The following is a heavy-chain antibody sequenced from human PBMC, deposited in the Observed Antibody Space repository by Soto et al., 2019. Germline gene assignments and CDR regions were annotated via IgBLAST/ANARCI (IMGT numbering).Heavy chain of an antibody. D-gene: IGHD2-15*01. CDR1: GYTFTSYA. J-gene: IGHJ6*02. CDR3: ARGGGCSGGSCYCVDYYYYGMDV. CDR2: INAGNGNT. V-gene: IGHV1-3*01. Sequence: GASVKVSCKASGYTFTSYAMHWVRQAPGQRLEWMGWINAGNGNTKYSQKFQGRVTITRDTSASTAYMELSSLRSEDTAVYYCARGGGCSGGSCYCVDYYYYGMDVWGQGTTVTVSS.